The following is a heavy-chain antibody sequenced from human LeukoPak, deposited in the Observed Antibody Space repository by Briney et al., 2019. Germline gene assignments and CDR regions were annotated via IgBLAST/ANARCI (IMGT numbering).Heavy chain of an antibody. CDR2: IDAGNGNT. V-gene: IGHV1-3*03. Sequence: ASVKVSCKASGYTFTSYAMHWVRQAPGQRLEWMGWIDAGNGNTKYSQEFQGRVSITRDTSASTAYMELSSLRSEDMAVYYCARETDGYNSPAAFDIWGQGTMVTVSS. CDR1: GYTFTSYA. CDR3: ARETDGYNSPAAFDI. J-gene: IGHJ3*02. D-gene: IGHD5-24*01.